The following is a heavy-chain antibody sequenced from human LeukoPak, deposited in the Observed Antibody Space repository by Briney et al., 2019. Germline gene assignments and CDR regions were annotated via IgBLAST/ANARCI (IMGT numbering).Heavy chain of an antibody. Sequence: GGSLRLSCAASGFTFSSYWMYWVRQAPGKGLVWVSRINSDGSSTTYADSVKGRFTISRDNAKNTLYLQMNSLRAEDTAVYYCARAPYYYDTSGFLIWGQGTMVTVSS. D-gene: IGHD3-22*01. V-gene: IGHV3-74*01. CDR3: ARAPYYYDTSGFLI. J-gene: IGHJ3*02. CDR2: INSDGSST. CDR1: GFTFSSYW.